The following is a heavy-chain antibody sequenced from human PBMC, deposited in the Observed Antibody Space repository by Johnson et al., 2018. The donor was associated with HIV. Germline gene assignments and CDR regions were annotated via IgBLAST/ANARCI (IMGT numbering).Heavy chain of an antibody. D-gene: IGHD2-15*01. CDR2: ISSSGGTI. V-gene: IGHV3-11*04. J-gene: IGHJ3*02. Sequence: VQLVESGGGLVKPGGSLRLSCAASGFTFSDYYMSWIRQAPGKGLEWVSYISSSGGTIYYADSVKGRFSISRDNAKNSLYLQMNSLRAEDTAVYYCVTLVVAPPFDIWGQGTMVTVSS. CDR3: VTLVVAPPFDI. CDR1: GFTFSDYY.